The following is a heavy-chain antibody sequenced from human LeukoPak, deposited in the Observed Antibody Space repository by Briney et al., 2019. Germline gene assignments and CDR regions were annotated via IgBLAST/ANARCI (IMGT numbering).Heavy chain of an antibody. V-gene: IGHV4-39*07. D-gene: IGHD2-21*02. Sequence: SGTLSLTCAVSGGSISSSSYYWGWIRQPPGKGLEWIGSIYYSGSTYYNPSLKSRVTISVDTSKNQFSLKLSSVTAADTAVYYCARDGADCGGDCFFSRFYYYYYMDVWGKGTTVTVSS. CDR1: GGSISSSSYY. J-gene: IGHJ6*03. CDR3: ARDGADCGGDCFFSRFYYYYYMDV. CDR2: IYYSGST.